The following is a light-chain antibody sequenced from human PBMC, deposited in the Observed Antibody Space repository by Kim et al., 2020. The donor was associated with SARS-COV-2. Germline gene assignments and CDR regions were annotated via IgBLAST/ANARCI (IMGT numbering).Light chain of an antibody. J-gene: IGLJ2*01. CDR3: GTDHGTGSKFLVV. V-gene: IGLV9-49*01. CDR2: VGTGGIVG. CDR1: RGYSDYK. Sequence: QPVLTQPPSASASLGASVTLTCTLTRGYSDYKVDWYQQRPGKGPRFVMRVGTGGIVGSKGYGIPDRFSVSGSGLNRYLTIKNVQEEDESDYHCGTDHGTGSKFLVVFGGGTQLTVL.